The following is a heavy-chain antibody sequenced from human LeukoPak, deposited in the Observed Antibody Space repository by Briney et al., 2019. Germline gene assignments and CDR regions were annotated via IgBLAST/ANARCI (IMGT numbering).Heavy chain of an antibody. CDR3: ARDHPQWLAFDY. Sequence: GGSLRLSCAASGFTFSSYAMHWVRPAPGKGLEYVSAISSNGGSTYYANSVKGRFTISRDNSKNTLYLQMGSLRAEDMAVYYCARDHPQWLAFDYWGQGTLVTVSS. J-gene: IGHJ4*02. V-gene: IGHV3-64*01. CDR2: ISSNGGST. D-gene: IGHD6-19*01. CDR1: GFTFSSYA.